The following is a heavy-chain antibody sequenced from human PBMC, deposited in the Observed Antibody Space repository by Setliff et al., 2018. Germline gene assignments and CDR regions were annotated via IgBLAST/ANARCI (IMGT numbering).Heavy chain of an antibody. J-gene: IGHJ6*03. D-gene: IGHD2-8*02. V-gene: IGHV1-2*02. CDR1: GYTFTGYY. CDR3: ARARWWPLLDYYMDV. CDR2: INPNSGGT. Sequence: ASVKVSCKASGYTFTGYYMHWVRQAPGQGLEWMGWINPNSGGTNYAQKFQGRVTMTRNTSISTAYMDLSSLRFEDTAVYYCARARWWPLLDYYMDVWGKGTTVTGLL.